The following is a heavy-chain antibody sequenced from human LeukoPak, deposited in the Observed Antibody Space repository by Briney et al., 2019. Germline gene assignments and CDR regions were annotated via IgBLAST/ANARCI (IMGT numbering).Heavy chain of an antibody. V-gene: IGHV3-30*04. J-gene: IGHJ4*02. CDR1: GFTFSSYA. CDR3: AKDGDYYGSGTKGYYFDY. CDR2: ISYDGRNK. D-gene: IGHD3-10*01. Sequence: GRSLRLSCAASGFTFSSYAMHWVRQAPGKGLEWVAVISYDGRNKYYPDSVKGRFTFSKDNSKNTLYLQMNSLRAEDTAVYYCAKDGDYYGSGTKGYYFDYWGQGTLVTVSS.